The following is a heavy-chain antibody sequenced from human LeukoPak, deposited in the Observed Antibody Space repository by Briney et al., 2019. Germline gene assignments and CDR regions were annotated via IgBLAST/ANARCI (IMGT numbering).Heavy chain of an antibody. CDR3: ARQRAAVYGY. J-gene: IGHJ4*02. V-gene: IGHV4-39*01. Sequence: SETLSLTCTVSGGSISSSSYYWGWIRQPPGKGLEWIGSIYYSGSTYYNPSLKSRVTISVDTSKNQFSLKLSSVTAADTAVYYCARQRAAVYGYWGQGTLVTVSS. CDR2: IYYSGST. CDR1: GGSISSSSYY. D-gene: IGHD6-13*01.